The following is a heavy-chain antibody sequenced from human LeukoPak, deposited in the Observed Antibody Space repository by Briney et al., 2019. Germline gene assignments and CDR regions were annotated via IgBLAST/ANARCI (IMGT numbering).Heavy chain of an antibody. J-gene: IGHJ3*02. V-gene: IGHV1-8*01. CDR3: AAPLTVGATTHGALDAFDI. CDR2: MNPNSGNT. D-gene: IGHD1-26*01. CDR1: GYTFTSYD. Sequence: GASVKVSCKASGYTFTSYDNNWVRQATGQGLEWMGWMNPNSGNTGYAQKFQGRVTMTRNTSISTAYMELSSLRSEDTAVYYCAAPLTVGATTHGALDAFDIWGQGTMVTVSS.